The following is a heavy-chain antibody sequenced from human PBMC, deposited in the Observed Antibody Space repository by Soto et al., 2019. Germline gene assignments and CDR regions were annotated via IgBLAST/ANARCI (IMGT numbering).Heavy chain of an antibody. V-gene: IGHV1-3*01. Sequence: GASVKVSYKASGYTFTSYAMHWVRQAPGQRLEWMGWINAGNGNTKYSQKFQGRVTITRDTSASTAYMELSSLRSEDTAVYYCARDPGYSYADYWGQGTLVTVSS. CDR2: INAGNGNT. D-gene: IGHD5-18*01. J-gene: IGHJ4*02. CDR3: ARDPGYSYADY. CDR1: GYTFTSYA.